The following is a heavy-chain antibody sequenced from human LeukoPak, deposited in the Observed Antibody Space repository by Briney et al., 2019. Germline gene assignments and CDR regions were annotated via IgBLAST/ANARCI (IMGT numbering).Heavy chain of an antibody. V-gene: IGHV1-8*02. CDR3: ARGGAYYDILTGYYMPREIDY. Sequence: ASVKVSCKASGYTFTSYGISWVRQATGQGLEWMGWMNPNSGNTGYAQKFQGRVTMTRNTSISTAYMELSSLRSEDTAVYYCARGGAYYDILTGYYMPREIDYWGQGTLVTVSS. CDR2: MNPNSGNT. CDR1: GYTFTSYG. D-gene: IGHD3-9*01. J-gene: IGHJ4*02.